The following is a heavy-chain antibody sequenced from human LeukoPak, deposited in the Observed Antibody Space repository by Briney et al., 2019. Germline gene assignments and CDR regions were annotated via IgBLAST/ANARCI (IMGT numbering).Heavy chain of an antibody. D-gene: IGHD5-12*01. CDR2: IIPIFGTA. CDR3: AREVAMIDPPFLDY. V-gene: IGHV1-69*13. Sequence: ASVKISCKASGGTISSYDISWVRQAPGQGLEWMGGIIPIFGTANYAQKFQGRVTITADESTSTAYMELSSLRSEDTAVYYCAREVAMIDPPFLDYWGQGTLVTVSS. CDR1: GGTISSYD. J-gene: IGHJ4*02.